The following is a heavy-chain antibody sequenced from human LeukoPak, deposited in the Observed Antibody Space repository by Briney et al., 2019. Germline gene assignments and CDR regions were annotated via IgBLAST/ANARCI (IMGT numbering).Heavy chain of an antibody. J-gene: IGHJ4*02. CDR3: ARRDISSGWSFDY. V-gene: IGHV4-4*07. CDR1: GGSISNYH. Sequence: PSETLSLTCTVSGGSISNYHWSWIRQPAGKGLEWIGQIHTSGSTNYNPPLKSRVSMSIDTTEDQVSLTIRSVIAADTAFYYCARRDISSGWSFDYWGQGTLVTVSS. CDR2: IHTSGST. D-gene: IGHD6-19*01.